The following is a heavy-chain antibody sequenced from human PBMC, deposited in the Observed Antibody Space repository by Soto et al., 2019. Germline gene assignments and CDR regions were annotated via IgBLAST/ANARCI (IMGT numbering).Heavy chain of an antibody. CDR2: IIPLLGTA. D-gene: IGHD6-25*01. CDR1: EGTFSSYS. CDR3: ARDPVDLFGYMDV. Sequence: VASVKVSCKASEGTFSSYSITWVRQAPGQRLEWMGEIIPLLGTANYAQKFQGRVTIAGDKSTSTIYMGLSSLRSDDTAVYYCARDPVDLFGYMDVWGQGTTVTVSS. V-gene: IGHV1-69*08. J-gene: IGHJ6*02.